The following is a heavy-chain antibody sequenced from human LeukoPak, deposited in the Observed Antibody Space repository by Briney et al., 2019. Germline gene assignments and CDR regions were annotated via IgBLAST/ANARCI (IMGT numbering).Heavy chain of an antibody. D-gene: IGHD3-22*01. V-gene: IGHV4-59*01. CDR1: GGSISSYY. J-gene: IGHJ4*02. CDR3: ASMRSSGYHSFDY. CDR2: IYYSGST. Sequence: SETLSLTCTVSGGSISSYYWSWIRQPPGKGLEWIGYIYYSGSTNYNPSLTSRVTISVDTSKNQFSLKLNSVTAADTAVYYCASMRSSGYHSFDYWGQGTLVTVSS.